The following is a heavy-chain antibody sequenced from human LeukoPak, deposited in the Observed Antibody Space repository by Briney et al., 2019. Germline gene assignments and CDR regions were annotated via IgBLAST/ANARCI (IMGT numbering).Heavy chain of an antibody. Sequence: GGSLRLSCAASGFTFSSYAMHWVRQAPGKGLEWVAVISYDGTNKYYADSVKGRFTISRGNSKNTLYLQMNSLRAEDTAIYYCARGIIVVVAATSNWFDPWGQGTLVTVSS. V-gene: IGHV3-30*04. D-gene: IGHD2-15*01. CDR2: ISYDGTNK. J-gene: IGHJ5*02. CDR3: ARGIIVVVAATSNWFDP. CDR1: GFTFSSYA.